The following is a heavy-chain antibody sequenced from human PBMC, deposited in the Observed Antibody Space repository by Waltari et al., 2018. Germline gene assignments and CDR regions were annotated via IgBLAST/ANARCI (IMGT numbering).Heavy chain of an antibody. Sequence: SFRGSYWSWIRQPPGKGLEWIGEINHSGSTNYNPSLKSRVTISVDTSKNQFSLKLSSVTAADTAVYYCARDNYGDPGAFDIWGQGTMVTVSS. CDR3: ARDNYGDPGAFDI. V-gene: IGHV4-34*01. D-gene: IGHD4-17*01. J-gene: IGHJ3*02. CDR1: SFRGSY. CDR2: INHSGST.